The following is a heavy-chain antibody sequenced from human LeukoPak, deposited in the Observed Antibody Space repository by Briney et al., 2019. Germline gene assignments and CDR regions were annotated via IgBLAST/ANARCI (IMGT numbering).Heavy chain of an antibody. D-gene: IGHD3-9*01. CDR1: GGSINNYY. V-gene: IGHV4-59*01. CDR2: ISYRGTT. Sequence: PSETLSLTCTVSGGSINNYYWSWIRQSPGKGLEWLGYISYRGTTKYNSALKSRVTMSVDMSKNQFSLKLSSVIAADTAVYYCARGFDGVAGWFDPWGQGTLVTVSS. CDR3: ARGFDGVAGWFDP. J-gene: IGHJ5*02.